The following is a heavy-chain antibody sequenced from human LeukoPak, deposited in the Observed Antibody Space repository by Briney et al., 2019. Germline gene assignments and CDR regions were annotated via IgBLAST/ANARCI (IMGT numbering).Heavy chain of an antibody. D-gene: IGHD2/OR15-2a*01. J-gene: IGHJ6*03. CDR1: GGSFSGYY. CDR2: IYYSGST. V-gene: IGHV4-59*01. CDR3: ARLGISSYYYYYYMDV. Sequence: SETLSLTCAVYGGSFSGYYWSWIRQPPGKGLEWIGYIYYSGSTNYNPSLKSRVTMSVDTSKNQFSLKLSTVTAADTAVYYCARLGISSYYYYYYMDVWGKGTAVTVSS.